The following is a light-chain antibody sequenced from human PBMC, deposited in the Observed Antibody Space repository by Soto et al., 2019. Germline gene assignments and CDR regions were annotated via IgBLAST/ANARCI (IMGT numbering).Light chain of an antibody. CDR2: GAS. V-gene: IGKV3-20*01. Sequence: DTVLTQSPGTLALSPGERATLSCRASNSISNNYLAWYQQKPGQAPRLLIYGASRRATGIPDRFSGSGSGTDFTLTVSRLDPDEFAVYYCQQYGSSPRTVGQGTKVDIK. CDR3: QQYGSSPRT. CDR1: NSISNNY. J-gene: IGKJ1*01.